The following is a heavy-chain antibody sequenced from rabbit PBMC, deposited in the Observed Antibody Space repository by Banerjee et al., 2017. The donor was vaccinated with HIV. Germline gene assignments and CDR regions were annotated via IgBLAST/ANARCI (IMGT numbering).Heavy chain of an antibody. V-gene: IGHV1S40*01. Sequence: QSLEESGGDLVKPEGSLTLTCTASGFSFSSSDYMCWVRQAPGKGLEWIACIYTDSGSTYYASWAKGRFTISKTSSTTVTLQMTSLTAADTATYFCARYYIYPAGLWGPGTLVTVS. D-gene: IGHD6-1*01. J-gene: IGHJ6*01. CDR3: ARYYIYPAGL. CDR1: GFSFSSSDY. CDR2: IYTDSGST.